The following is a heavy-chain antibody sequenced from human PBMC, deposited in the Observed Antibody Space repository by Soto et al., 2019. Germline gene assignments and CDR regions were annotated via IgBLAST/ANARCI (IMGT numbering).Heavy chain of an antibody. CDR1: GFSLTTSGVG. D-gene: IGHD3-3*01. CDR2: IFWDDDK. Sequence: QITLNESGPTQVNPRQTLTLTCTFSGFSLTTSGVGVGWIRQSPGKAPEWLALIFWDDDKRYSPSLKGRLTITKDTSKNQAVLTMADLDPADTATYYCAHRVLRTVFGLVTTTAIYFDFWGQGTPVAVSS. V-gene: IGHV2-5*02. CDR3: AHRVLRTVFGLVTTTAIYFDF. J-gene: IGHJ4*02.